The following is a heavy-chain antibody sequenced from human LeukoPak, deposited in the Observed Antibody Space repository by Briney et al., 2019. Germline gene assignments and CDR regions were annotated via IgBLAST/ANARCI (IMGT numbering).Heavy chain of an antibody. Sequence: PSETLSLTCAVYGGSFSGYYWSWIRQPPGKGLEWIGEINHSGSTNYNPSLKSRVTISVDTSKNQFSLKLSSVTAADTAVYYCARGQMVRGVIISATYYFDYWGQGTLVTVSS. V-gene: IGHV4-34*01. J-gene: IGHJ4*02. CDR2: INHSGST. CDR3: ARGQMVRGVIISATYYFDY. D-gene: IGHD3-10*01. CDR1: GGSFSGYY.